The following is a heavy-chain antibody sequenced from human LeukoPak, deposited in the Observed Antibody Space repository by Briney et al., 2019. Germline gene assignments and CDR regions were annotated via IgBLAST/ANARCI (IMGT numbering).Heavy chain of an antibody. D-gene: IGHD6-13*01. CDR3: ARDQGIAAAGSESAFDI. J-gene: IGHJ3*02. V-gene: IGHV4-39*07. CDR2: IYYSGST. Sequence: SETLSLTCTVSGGSISSSSYYWGWIRQPPGKGLEWIGSIYYSGSTYYNPSLKSRVTISVDTSKNQISLKLSSVTAADTAVYYCARDQGIAAAGSESAFDIWGQGTMVTVSS. CDR1: GGSISSSSYY.